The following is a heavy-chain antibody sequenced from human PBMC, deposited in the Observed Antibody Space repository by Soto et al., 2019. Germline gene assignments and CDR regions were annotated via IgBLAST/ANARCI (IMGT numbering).Heavy chain of an antibody. D-gene: IGHD3-10*01. CDR3: ARDLSLYGSGRENWFDP. J-gene: IGHJ5*02. V-gene: IGHV4-59*01. CDR1: GGSISTYF. CDR2: IYYTGST. Sequence: SETLSLTCSVSGGSISTYFWSWIRQPPGKGLEWIGYIYYTGSTNYNPSLKSRVTISVDTPKNQFSLKLSSVTAADTAVYYCARDLSLYGSGRENWFDPWGRGTLVTVSS.